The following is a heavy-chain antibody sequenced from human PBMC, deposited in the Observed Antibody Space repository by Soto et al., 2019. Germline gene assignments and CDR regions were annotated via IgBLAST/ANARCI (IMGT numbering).Heavy chain of an antibody. D-gene: IGHD5-12*01. V-gene: IGHV4-39*01. CDR1: GGSISSYY. CDR2: IYYSGST. CDR3: ARGDVDIVAFDY. Sequence: ETLSLTCTVSGGSISSYYWGWIRQPPGKGLEWIGSIYYSGSTYYNPSLKSRVTISVDTSKNQFSLRLSSVTAADTAVYYCARGDVDIVAFDYWGQGTLVTVSS. J-gene: IGHJ4*02.